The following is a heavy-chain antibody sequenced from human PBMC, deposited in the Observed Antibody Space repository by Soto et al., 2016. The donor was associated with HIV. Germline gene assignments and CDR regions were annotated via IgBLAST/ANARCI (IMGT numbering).Heavy chain of an antibody. J-gene: IGHJ4*02. V-gene: IGHV3-21*01. CDR3: ARDLKKGTYYDSSGYWSDDLDY. CDR1: GFTFSGYS. CDR2: ISSGSSYI. D-gene: IGHD3-22*01. Sequence: EVQLVESGGGLVKPGGSLRLSCAASGFTFSGYSMNWVRQAPGKGLEWVSSISSGSSYIYYADSVKGRFTISRDNAKNSLYLQMNSLRAEDTAVYYCARDLKKGTYYDSSGYWSDDLDYWGQGTRGPPSPQ.